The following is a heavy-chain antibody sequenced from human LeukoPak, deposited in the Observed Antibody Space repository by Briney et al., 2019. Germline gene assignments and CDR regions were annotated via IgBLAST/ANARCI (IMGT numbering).Heavy chain of an antibody. Sequence: SETLSLTCTVSGGSLSSGSYYWSWVRQPAGKGLEWLGSIYHSGKTYYNPSLKSRATISVDTSKNQCSLKLSSVTAADTAVYYCARAAEGSVAGYVYWGQGTLVTVSS. CDR2: IYHSGKT. V-gene: IGHV4-39*01. D-gene: IGHD6-19*01. CDR1: GGSLSSGSYY. J-gene: IGHJ4*02. CDR3: ARAAEGSVAGYVY.